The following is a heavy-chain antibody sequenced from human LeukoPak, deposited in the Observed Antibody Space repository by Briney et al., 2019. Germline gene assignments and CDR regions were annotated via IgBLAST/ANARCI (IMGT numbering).Heavy chain of an antibody. D-gene: IGHD3-16*01. J-gene: IGHJ3*02. CDR2: IGTAGDT. Sequence: TGGSLRLSCAASGFTLSNYDMHWVRQAPGKGLEWVSGIGTAGDTSYPGSVKGRFTISTENAKNSLYLQMSSLSAGDTALYYCARLRRGLGNAFDIWGQGTMVT. V-gene: IGHV3-13*04. CDR3: ARLRRGLGNAFDI. CDR1: GFTLSNYD.